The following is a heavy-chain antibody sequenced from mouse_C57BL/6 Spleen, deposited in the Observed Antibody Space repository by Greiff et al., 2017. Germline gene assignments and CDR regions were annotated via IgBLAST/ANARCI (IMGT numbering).Heavy chain of an antibody. CDR3: ARWRGYDGYYDY. J-gene: IGHJ2*01. D-gene: IGHD2-3*01. V-gene: IGHV1-22*01. CDR2: INPNNGGT. Sequence: EVQLQQSGPELVKPGASVKMSCKASGYTFTDYNMHWVKQSHGKSLEWIGYINPNNGGTSYNQKFKGKATLTVNKSSSTAYMELRSLTSEDSAVYYCARWRGYDGYYDYWGQGTTLTVSS. CDR1: GYTFTDYN.